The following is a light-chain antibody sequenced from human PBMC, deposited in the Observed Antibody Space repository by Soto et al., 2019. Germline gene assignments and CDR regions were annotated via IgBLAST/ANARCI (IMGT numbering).Light chain of an antibody. V-gene: IGKV1D-16*01. CDR3: QQYNIYLLT. J-gene: IGKJ4*01. Sequence: DVQMTQSPSSLSASVGDRVTITCRARQDINSYLAWYQQKPGYAPKSLIYGASSLQTGVPSRFSGSESGTDFTLTISNLQPEDYATYDCQQYNIYLLTFGGGTKVEIK. CDR2: GAS. CDR1: QDINSY.